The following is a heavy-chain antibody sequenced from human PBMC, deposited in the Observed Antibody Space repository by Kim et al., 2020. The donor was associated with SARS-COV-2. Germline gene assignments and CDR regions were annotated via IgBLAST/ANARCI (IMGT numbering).Heavy chain of an antibody. Sequence: ASVKVFCKASGYTFTNSYMHWVRQAPGQGLEWMGIINPSGDGTSYAQKFQGRVTITRDSSTSTMYMYLSSLRSDDTAVYYCARGAILEDWGQGTLVIVSS. V-gene: IGHV1-46*01. CDR2: INPSGDGT. CDR1: GYTFTNSY. CDR3: ARGAILED. D-gene: IGHD3-3*01. J-gene: IGHJ4*02.